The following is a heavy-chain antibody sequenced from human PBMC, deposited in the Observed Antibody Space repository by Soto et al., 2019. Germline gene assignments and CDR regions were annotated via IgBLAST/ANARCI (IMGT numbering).Heavy chain of an antibody. V-gene: IGHV1-46*01. J-gene: IGHJ6*02. CDR1: GYTFTSYY. CDR3: ARERFWSGYYYYYGMDV. Sequence: GASVKVSCKASGYTFTSYYMHWVRQAPGQGLEWMGIINPSGGSTSYAQKCQRRVTITRDTSTSTVYMELSSLRSEDTAVYYFARERFWSGYYYYYGMDVWGQGTTVTVSS. CDR2: INPSGGST. D-gene: IGHD3-3*01.